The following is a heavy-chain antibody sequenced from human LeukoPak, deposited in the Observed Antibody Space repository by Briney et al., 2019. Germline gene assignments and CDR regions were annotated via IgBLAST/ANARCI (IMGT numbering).Heavy chain of an antibody. CDR3: AKSAGATVGDFDY. CDR1: GFTFDDYA. V-gene: IGHV3-43*02. Sequence: GGSLRLSCAASGFTFDDYAMHWVRQAPGKGLEWVSFIIGDGGSTYYADSVKGRFTISRDNNKHSLYLQMNSLRPEDTALYYCAKSAGATVGDFDYWGQGTLVTVSS. D-gene: IGHD1-26*01. J-gene: IGHJ4*02. CDR2: IIGDGGST.